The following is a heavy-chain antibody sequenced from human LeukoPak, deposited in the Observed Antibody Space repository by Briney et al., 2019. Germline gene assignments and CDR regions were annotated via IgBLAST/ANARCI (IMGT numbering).Heavy chain of an antibody. CDR1: GGSISSGGYY. V-gene: IGHV4-31*03. D-gene: IGHD6-19*01. J-gene: IGHJ4*02. CDR3: ARDPSSGWYGEGGFDH. CDR2: IYYSGST. Sequence: NPSETLSLTCTVSGGSISSGGYYWSWIRQHPGKGLEWIGYIYYSGSTYYNPSLKSRVTISVDTSKNQFSLKLSSVTAADTAVYYCARDPSSGWYGEGGFDHWGQGTLVTVSS.